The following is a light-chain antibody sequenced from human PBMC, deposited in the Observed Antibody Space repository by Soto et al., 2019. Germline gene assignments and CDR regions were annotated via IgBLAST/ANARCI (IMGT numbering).Light chain of an antibody. V-gene: IGLV2-8*01. CDR3: KSYAGSNTYV. J-gene: IGLJ1*01. Sequence: LTQPPSASWSPGQSVTISCTGTKNDIGVYDFVSWYQHHPGKAPRLIIYEVVQRPSGVPDRFSGSKSGNTASLTVSGLQAADEADYFCKSYAGSNTYVFGSGTKVNVL. CDR2: EVV. CDR1: KNDIGVYDF.